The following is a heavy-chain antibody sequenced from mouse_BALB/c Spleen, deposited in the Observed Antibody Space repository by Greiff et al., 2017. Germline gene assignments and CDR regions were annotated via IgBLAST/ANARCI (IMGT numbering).Heavy chain of an antibody. Sequence: VKLMESGAELARPGASVKLSCKASGYTFTSYWMQWVKQRPGQGLEWIGAIYPGDGDTRYTQKFKGKATLTADKSSSTAYMQLSSLASEDSAVYYCARTLLRGDAMDYWGQGTSVTVSS. J-gene: IGHJ4*01. CDR1: GYTFTSYW. CDR3: ARTLLRGDAMDY. V-gene: IGHV1-87*01. D-gene: IGHD1-1*01. CDR2: IYPGDGDT.